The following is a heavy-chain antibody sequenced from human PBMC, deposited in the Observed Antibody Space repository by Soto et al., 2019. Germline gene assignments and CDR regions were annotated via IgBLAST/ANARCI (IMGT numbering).Heavy chain of an antibody. D-gene: IGHD2-15*01. CDR3: TTGDSGGSGGDY. CDR1: GFTFSNAW. V-gene: IGHV3-15*01. J-gene: IGHJ4*02. Sequence: GGSLRLSCAASGFTFSNAWMSWVRQAPGKGLEWVGRIKSKTDGGTTDYAAPVKGRFTISRDDSKNTLYLQMNSLKTEDTAVYYCTTGDSGGSGGDYWGQGTLVTVSS. CDR2: IKSKTDGGTT.